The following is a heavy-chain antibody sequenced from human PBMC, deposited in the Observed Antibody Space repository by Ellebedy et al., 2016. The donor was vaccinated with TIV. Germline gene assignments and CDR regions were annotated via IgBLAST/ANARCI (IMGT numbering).Heavy chain of an antibody. CDR1: GYTFTGYY. Sequence: ASVKVSXKASGYTFTGYYMHWVRQAPGQGLEWMGWINPNSGGTNYAQKFQGWVTMTRDTSISTAYMELSRLRSDDTAVYYCATKGYSSGWVSDYWGQGTLVTVSS. J-gene: IGHJ4*02. D-gene: IGHD6-19*01. CDR2: INPNSGGT. CDR3: ATKGYSSGWVSDY. V-gene: IGHV1-2*04.